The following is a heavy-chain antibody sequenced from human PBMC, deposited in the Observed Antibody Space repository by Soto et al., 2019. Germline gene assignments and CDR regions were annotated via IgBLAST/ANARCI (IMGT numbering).Heavy chain of an antibody. V-gene: IGHV4-59*01. CDR3: TRLLRDYDSSGYSSLYYFDY. CDR1: DGSISSYY. Sequence: SETLSLTCTVSDGSISSYYWSWIRQPPGKGLEWIGYIYYSGSTNYNPSLKSRVTISVDTSKNQFSLKLSSVTAADTAVYYCTRLLRDYDSSGYSSLYYFDYWGQGTLVTVSS. J-gene: IGHJ4*02. CDR2: IYYSGST. D-gene: IGHD3-22*01.